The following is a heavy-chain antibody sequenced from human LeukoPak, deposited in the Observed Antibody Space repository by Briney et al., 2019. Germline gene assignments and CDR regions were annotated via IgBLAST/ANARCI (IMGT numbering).Heavy chain of an antibody. Sequence: GGSLRLSCAASGFTVSSNYMSWVRQAPGKGLEWVSVIYSGGSTYYADSVKGRFTISRHNSKNTLYLQMNSLRAEDTAVYYCARVGVGATYYFDYWGQGTLVTVSS. D-gene: IGHD1-26*01. CDR2: IYSGGST. CDR1: GFTVSSNY. CDR3: ARVGVGATYYFDY. V-gene: IGHV3-53*04. J-gene: IGHJ4*02.